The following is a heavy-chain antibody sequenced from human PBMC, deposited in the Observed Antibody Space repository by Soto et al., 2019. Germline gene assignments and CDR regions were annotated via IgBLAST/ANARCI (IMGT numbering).Heavy chain of an antibody. V-gene: IGHV4-4*02. CDR1: GGTVASSHW. J-gene: IGHJ5*02. CDR3: AREIVTAGGNNYFDP. Sequence: SETLSLTCGVSGGTVASSHWWSWVRQSPGGGLEWIGNVYHTGDTNFNPSLQSRVTISVDKSSNQFSLRLNSLTAADTAVYFCAREIVTAGGNNYFDPWGPGTRGTVSS. CDR2: VYHTGDT. D-gene: IGHD2-21*02.